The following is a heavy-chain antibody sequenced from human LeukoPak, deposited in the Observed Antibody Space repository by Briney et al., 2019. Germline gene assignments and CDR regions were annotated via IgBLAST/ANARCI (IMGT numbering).Heavy chain of an antibody. CDR1: GFTFSSHW. CDR2: IDSDASIT. CDR3: ARDIGTSGWDDALDL. Sequence: GGSLRLSCAASGFTFSSHWMHWVHQAPGKGLVWVSRIDSDASITSYADSVKGRFTISRDNARNTLYLQMNSLSAEDTAVYYCARDIGTSGWDDALDLWGQGTMVTVSS. J-gene: IGHJ3*01. D-gene: IGHD6-19*01. V-gene: IGHV3-74*01.